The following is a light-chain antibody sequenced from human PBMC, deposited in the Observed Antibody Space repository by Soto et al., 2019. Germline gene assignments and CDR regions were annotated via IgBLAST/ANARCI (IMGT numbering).Light chain of an antibody. J-gene: IGLJ2*01. Sequence: QSVLTQPPSVSGAPGQRVTISCTGSSSNIGAGYDVHWYQQLPGTAPKLLIYDNINRPSGVPDRISGSKSGPSASLAITGLQAEYEADYYCQSYDSSLSGSVVFGGGTKLTVL. CDR3: QSYDSSLSGSVV. CDR2: DNI. CDR1: SSNIGAGYD. V-gene: IGLV1-40*01.